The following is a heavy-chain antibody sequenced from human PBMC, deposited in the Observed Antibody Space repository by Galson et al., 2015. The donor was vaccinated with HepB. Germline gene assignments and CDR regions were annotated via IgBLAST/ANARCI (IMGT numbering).Heavy chain of an antibody. D-gene: IGHD3-9*01. J-gene: IGHJ6*02. CDR2: IVGSSSYI. CDR1: GFTFSSYT. V-gene: IGHV3-21*01. CDR3: ARDGAFPGLRYCGWESYHDCAMDV. Sequence: SLRLSCAASGFTFSSYTMTWVRQAPGRGLEWVSSIVGSSSYIYYADSVKGRFTISRDNAKNSLYLQMNSLRAEDTALYYCARDGAFPGLRYCGWESYHDCAMDVWGQRTTVPVTS.